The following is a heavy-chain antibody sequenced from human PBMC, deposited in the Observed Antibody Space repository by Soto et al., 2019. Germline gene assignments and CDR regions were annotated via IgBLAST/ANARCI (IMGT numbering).Heavy chain of an antibody. CDR3: AKNPWTHRF. CDR2: MSGSGGDT. CDR1: GFTFSGYA. J-gene: IGHJ4*02. D-gene: IGHD5-18*01. V-gene: IGHV3-23*01. Sequence: PGGSLRLSCAASGFTFSGYAMNWVRQTPGKGLEWVSAMSGSGGDTYYADSVKGRFTISRDNSKNTLYLQMNSLRVEDTAVYYCAKNPWTHRFWGQGT.